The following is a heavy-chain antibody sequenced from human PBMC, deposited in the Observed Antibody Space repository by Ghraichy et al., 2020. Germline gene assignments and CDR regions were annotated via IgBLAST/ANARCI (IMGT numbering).Heavy chain of an antibody. V-gene: IGHV3-7*03. CDR1: GFTFSSYW. D-gene: IGHD6-13*01. J-gene: IGHJ4*02. CDR2: IKQDGSEK. CDR3: ARDQFPGIAAAGTGY. Sequence: LSLTCAASGFTFSSYWMSWVRQAPGKGLEWVANIKQDGSEKYYVDSVKGRFTISRDNAKNSLYLQMNSLRAEDTAVYYCARDQFPGIAAAGTGYWGQGTLVTVSS.